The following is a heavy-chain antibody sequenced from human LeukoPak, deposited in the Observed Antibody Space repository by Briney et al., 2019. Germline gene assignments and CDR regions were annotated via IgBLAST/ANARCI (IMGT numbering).Heavy chain of an antibody. V-gene: IGHV4-34*01. CDR1: GGSFSGYY. D-gene: IGHD3-3*01. Sequence: KPSETLSLTCAVYGGSFSGYYWSWIRQPPGKGLEWIGEINHSGSTNYNPSLKSRVTISIDTSKNQFSLKLSSVTAADTAVYYCARSLRIYYDFWSGYYDHRYYYYYMDVWGKGTTVTVSS. CDR2: INHSGST. J-gene: IGHJ6*03. CDR3: ARSLRIYYDFWSGYYDHRYYYYYMDV.